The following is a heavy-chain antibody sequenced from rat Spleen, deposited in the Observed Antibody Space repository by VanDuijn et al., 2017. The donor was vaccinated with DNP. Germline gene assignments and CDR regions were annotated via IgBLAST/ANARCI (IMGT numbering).Heavy chain of an antibody. CDR1: GYSITSNY. Sequence: EVQLQESGSGLVKPSQSLSLTCSVTGYSITSNYWGWIRQFPGNKLEYIGHISYSGGTNYNPSIKSRISITRDTSKNHFFLHLNSVTTEDTATYYCARWTRYFDYWGQGVMVTVSS. V-gene: IGHV3-1*01. CDR3: ARWTRYFDY. J-gene: IGHJ2*01. CDR2: ISYSGGT. D-gene: IGHD1-7*01.